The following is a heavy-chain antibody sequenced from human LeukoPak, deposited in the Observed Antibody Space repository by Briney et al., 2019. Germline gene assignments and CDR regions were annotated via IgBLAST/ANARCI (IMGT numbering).Heavy chain of an antibody. CDR3: ARHREAGTGEGFDY. D-gene: IGHD1-1*01. J-gene: IGHJ4*02. V-gene: IGHV4-39*01. CDR2: IYYSGST. CDR1: GGSISSSSYY. Sequence: NASETLSLTCTVSGGSISSSSYYWGWIRQPPGKGLEWIGSIYYSGSTYYNPSLKSRVTISVDTSKNQFSLKLSSVAAADTAVYYCARHREAGTGEGFDYWGQGTLVTVSS.